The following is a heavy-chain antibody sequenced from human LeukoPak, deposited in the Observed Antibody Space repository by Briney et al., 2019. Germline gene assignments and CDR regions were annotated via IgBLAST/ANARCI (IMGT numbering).Heavy chain of an antibody. CDR1: GYTFAGYY. J-gene: IGHJ3*02. CDR2: INPNSGGT. CDR3: ASPLTRYDSSAFDI. V-gene: IGHV1-2*02. D-gene: IGHD3-22*01. Sequence: ASVKVSCKASGYTFAGYYMHWVRQAPGQGLEWMGWINPNSGGTNYAQKFQGRVTMTRDTSISTAYMELRSLRSDDTAVYYCASPLTRYDSSAFDIWGQGTMVTVSS.